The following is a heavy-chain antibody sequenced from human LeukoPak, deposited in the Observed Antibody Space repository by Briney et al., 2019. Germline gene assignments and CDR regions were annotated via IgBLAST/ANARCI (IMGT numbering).Heavy chain of an antibody. J-gene: IGHJ4*02. V-gene: IGHV4-31*03. CDR1: GGSISSGGYY. CDR3: GVGANTLRFDY. CDR2: IYYSGST. D-gene: IGHD4/OR15-4a*01. Sequence: SETLSLTCTVSGGSISSGGYYWSWIRQHPGKGLEWIGYIYYSGSTYYNPSLKSRVTISVDTSKNQFSLKLSSVTAADTAVYYCGVGANTLRFDYWGQGTLVTVSS.